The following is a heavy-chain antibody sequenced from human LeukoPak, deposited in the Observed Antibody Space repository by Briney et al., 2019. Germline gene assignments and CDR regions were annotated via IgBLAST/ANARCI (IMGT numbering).Heavy chain of an antibody. CDR2: IYSGGST. CDR1: GFTVSSNY. D-gene: IGHD2-15*01. CDR3: AGGLNSLSRDY. V-gene: IGHV3-53*01. Sequence: GGSLRLSCAASGFTVSSNYMSWVRQAPGKGLEWVSVIYSGGSTYYADSVEGRFTISRDNSKNTLYLQMNSLRAEDTAVYYCAGGLNSLSRDYWGQGTLVTVSS. J-gene: IGHJ4*02.